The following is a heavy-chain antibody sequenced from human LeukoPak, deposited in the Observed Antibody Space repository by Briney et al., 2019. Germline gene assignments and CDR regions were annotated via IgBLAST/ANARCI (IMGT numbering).Heavy chain of an antibody. J-gene: IGHJ4*02. CDR3: ARDSSGADYYDSSGFDY. CDR2: INTDGSSI. CDR1: EFTFSNYW. D-gene: IGHD3-22*01. Sequence: GGSLRLSCAASEFTFSNYWMHWVRQAPGKGLVWVSRINTDGSSIRYADSVKGRFTISRDNAKSTLYLQMNSLRVEDTAVYYCARDSSGADYYDSSGFDYWGQGILVTVSS. V-gene: IGHV3-74*01.